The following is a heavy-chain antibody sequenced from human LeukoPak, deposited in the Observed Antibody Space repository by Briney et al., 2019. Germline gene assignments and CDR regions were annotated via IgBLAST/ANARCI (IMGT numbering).Heavy chain of an antibody. D-gene: IGHD4-17*01. V-gene: IGHV4-30-4*02. CDR3: AREAGIDYGDYVEAFDI. CDR1: GVSISTAYNY. CDR2: IYYSGST. J-gene: IGHJ3*02. Sequence: PSDSLSLTCTVSGVSISTAYNYWSWIRRPPGKGLECIRYIYYSGSTYYNPSLKSRVTISVDTSKNQFSLKLSSVTAADTAVYYCAREAGIDYGDYVEAFDIWGQGTMVTVSS.